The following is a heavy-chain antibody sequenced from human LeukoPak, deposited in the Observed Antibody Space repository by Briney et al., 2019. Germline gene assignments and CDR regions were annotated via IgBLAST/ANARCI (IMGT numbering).Heavy chain of an antibody. CDR2: INSGSGTT. Sequence: GGSLRLSCAASGFIFSSAVMSWVRQAQGKELEWVSAINSGSGTTYAESVKGRFTISRDNSRNTLYLQMNTLRAEDTAVYYCAKGSAGAGSYRPFDYWGQGTLVTVSS. V-gene: IGHV3-23*01. CDR1: GFIFSSAV. J-gene: IGHJ4*02. D-gene: IGHD3-10*01. CDR3: AKGSAGAGSYRPFDY.